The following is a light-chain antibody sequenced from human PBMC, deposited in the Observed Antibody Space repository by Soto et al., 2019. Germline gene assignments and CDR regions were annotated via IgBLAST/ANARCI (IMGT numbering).Light chain of an antibody. CDR3: LQHNSYPWT. CDR1: QSVSNNY. CDR2: DAS. J-gene: IGKJ1*01. Sequence: EIVLAQSPDTLSLSPGERATLSCRATQSVSNNYLAWYQQKPGQAPRLLIYDASSRATGIPDRFRGTGSGTDFTLTISRLEAEDFATYYCLQHNSYPWTFGQGTKVEIK. V-gene: IGKV3D-20*02.